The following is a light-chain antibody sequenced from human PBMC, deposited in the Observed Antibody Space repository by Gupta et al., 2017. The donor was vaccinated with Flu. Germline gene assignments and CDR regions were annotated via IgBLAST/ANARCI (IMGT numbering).Light chain of an antibody. CDR1: QSVSSN. CDR3: QQYNNWPPYT. J-gene: IGKJ2*01. CDR2: GAS. V-gene: IGKV3-15*01. Sequence: EIVMTQSLATLSVSPGERATLSCRASQSVSSNLAWSQQKPGQAPRLLIYGASTRATGIPARFIGSGSGTEFTLTISSLQSEDFSVYYCQQYNNWPPYTFGQGTKLEIK.